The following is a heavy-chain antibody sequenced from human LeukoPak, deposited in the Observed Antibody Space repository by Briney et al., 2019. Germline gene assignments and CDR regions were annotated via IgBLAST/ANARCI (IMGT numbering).Heavy chain of an antibody. Sequence: SVKVSCKASGGTFSSYAISWVRQAPGQGLEWMGGIIPIFGTANYAQKFQGRVTITADESTSTAYMELSSLRPEDTAVYYCARRPITIFGVVTYYFDYWGQGTLVTVSS. V-gene: IGHV1-69*13. D-gene: IGHD3-3*01. CDR2: IIPIFGTA. J-gene: IGHJ4*02. CDR1: GGTFSSYA. CDR3: ARRPITIFGVVTYYFDY.